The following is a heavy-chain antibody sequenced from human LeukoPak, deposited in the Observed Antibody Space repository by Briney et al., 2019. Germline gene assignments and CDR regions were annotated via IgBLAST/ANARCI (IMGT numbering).Heavy chain of an antibody. J-gene: IGHJ3*02. Sequence: SETLSLTCTVSGGSISSGGYYWSWIRQHPGKGLEWIGYIYYSGSTYYNPPLKSRVTISVDTSKNQFSLKLSSVTAADTAVYYCARVRVAARPDDAFDIWGQGTMVTVSS. D-gene: IGHD6-6*01. CDR2: IYYSGST. CDR1: GGSISSGGYY. CDR3: ARVRVAARPDDAFDI. V-gene: IGHV4-31*03.